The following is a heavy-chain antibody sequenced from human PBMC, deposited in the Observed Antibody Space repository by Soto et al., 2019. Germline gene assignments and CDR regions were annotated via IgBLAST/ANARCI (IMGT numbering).Heavy chain of an antibody. CDR2: IYWNDDK. V-gene: IGHV2-5*01. Sequence: SGPTLVNPTQTLTLTCTLSGISLSTSGVGLGWIRQTPGKALEWLALIYWNDDKHYSPSLKSRLTITKDTSKNQAILTMTNMDPVDTAAHYCEGAVATLPVFDFGLWGQGTMVTVSS. CDR1: GISLSTSGVG. D-gene: IGHD3-9*01. J-gene: IGHJ3*01. CDR3: EGAVATLPVFDFGL.